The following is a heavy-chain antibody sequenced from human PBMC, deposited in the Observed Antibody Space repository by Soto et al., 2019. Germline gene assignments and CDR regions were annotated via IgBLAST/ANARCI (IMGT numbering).Heavy chain of an antibody. D-gene: IGHD3-10*01. CDR3: AMRNGSRSYDVAY. CDR1: GGSISSGGYY. V-gene: IGHV4-31*03. CDR2: IYYSGT. J-gene: IGHJ4*02. Sequence: QVQLQESGPGLVKPSQTMSLTCTVSGGSISSGGYYWSWILQHPGKGLEWIGYIYYSGTYYNPSLTSRVTISVDTSQIKFALKLSSVPAADTAVYYGAMRNGSRSYDVAYWGQGTLVTVAS.